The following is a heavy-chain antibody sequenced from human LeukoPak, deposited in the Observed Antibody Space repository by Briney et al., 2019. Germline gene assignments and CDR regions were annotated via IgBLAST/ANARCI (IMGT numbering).Heavy chain of an antibody. J-gene: IGHJ4*02. Sequence: SETLSLTCTVSGDSISSPFYYWAWIRQPPGKGLQWIGTIYYTGSTYSNPSLKSRVTISDETSNNQFFLRLASVTAADTALYYCARGRGSYLGGFIDYWGQGNLVTVSS. CDR1: GDSISSPFYY. V-gene: IGHV4-39*07. CDR2: IYYTGST. CDR3: ARGRGSYLGGFIDY. D-gene: IGHD1-26*01.